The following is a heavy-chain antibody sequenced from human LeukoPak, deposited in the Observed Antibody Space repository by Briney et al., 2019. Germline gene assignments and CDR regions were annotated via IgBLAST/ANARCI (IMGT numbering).Heavy chain of an antibody. Sequence: SETLSLTCTVSGDSISSSYWSWIRKPPGKRLEWVGYVHYTGKTNYNPSLNNRATISVDMSKNQFSLTLTSVTVADTAMYYCARGYYDRSGSSNPFDSWGQGTLVTVSA. V-gene: IGHV4-59*01. CDR3: ARGYYDRSGSSNPFDS. CDR1: GDSISSSY. D-gene: IGHD3-22*01. J-gene: IGHJ4*02. CDR2: VHYTGKT.